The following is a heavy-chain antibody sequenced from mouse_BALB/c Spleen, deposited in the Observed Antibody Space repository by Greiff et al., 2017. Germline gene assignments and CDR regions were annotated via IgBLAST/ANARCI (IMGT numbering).Heavy chain of an antibody. J-gene: IGHJ2*01. CDR2: ILPGSGST. Sequence: QVQLQQSGAELMKPGASVKISCKATGYTFSSYWIEWVKQRPGHGLEWIGEILPGSGSTYYNEMFKGKATLTVDTSSSTAYIQLSSLSSEDSAVYFCARANWDYWGQGTTLTVSS. CDR3: ARANWDY. CDR1: GYTFSSYW. V-gene: IGHV1-9*01. D-gene: IGHD4-1*01.